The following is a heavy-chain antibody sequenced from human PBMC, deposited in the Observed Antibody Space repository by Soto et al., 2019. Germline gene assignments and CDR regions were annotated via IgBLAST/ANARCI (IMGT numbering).Heavy chain of an antibody. J-gene: IGHJ4*02. D-gene: IGHD4-17*01. V-gene: IGHV1-18*01. CDR1: GYTFTSYG. Sequence: ASVKVSCKASGYTFTSYGISWVRQAPGQGLEWMGWISAYNGNTNYAQKLQGRVTMTTDTSTSTAYMELRSLRSDDTAVYYCARAGAHDYGDYVFDYWGQGTLVTVSS. CDR3: ARAGAHDYGDYVFDY. CDR2: ISAYNGNT.